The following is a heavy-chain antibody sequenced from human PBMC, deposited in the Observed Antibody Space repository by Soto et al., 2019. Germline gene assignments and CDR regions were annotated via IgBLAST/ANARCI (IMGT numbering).Heavy chain of an antibody. Sequence: SETLSLTCSVSGDSISSSSYYWGWIRQPPGKGLEWIGSIYYSGSTYYNPSLKSRVTISVDTSKNQFSLKLSSVTAADTAVYYCARGQVPRGVVIVYYYYYYGMDVWGQGTTVTVSS. CDR2: IYYSGST. CDR1: GDSISSSSYY. V-gene: IGHV4-39*07. J-gene: IGHJ6*02. CDR3: ARGQVPRGVVIVYYYYYYGMDV. D-gene: IGHD3-3*01.